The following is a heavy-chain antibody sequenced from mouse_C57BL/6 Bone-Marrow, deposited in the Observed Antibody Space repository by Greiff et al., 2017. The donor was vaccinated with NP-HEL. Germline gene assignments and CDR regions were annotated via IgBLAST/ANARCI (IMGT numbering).Heavy chain of an antibody. V-gene: IGHV1-55*01. CDR1: GYTFTSYW. Sequence: QVQLQQPGAELVKPGASVKMSCKASGYTFTSYWITWVKQRPGQGLEWIGDIYPGSGSTNYNEKFKSKATLTVDTSSSTAYMQLSSLTSEDSAVYYCASGALYYSNFAFAYWGQGTLVTVSA. J-gene: IGHJ3*01. D-gene: IGHD2-5*01. CDR3: ASGALYYSNFAFAY. CDR2: IYPGSGST.